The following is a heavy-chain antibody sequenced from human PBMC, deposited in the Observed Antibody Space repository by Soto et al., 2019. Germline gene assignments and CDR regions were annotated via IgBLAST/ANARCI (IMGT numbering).Heavy chain of an antibody. V-gene: IGHV4-39*01. Sequence: SETLSLTCTVTGDSISSRSYSWGWVRHPPGKGLEWIGSIYYSGSTYNNPSLRSRVSMPIDTSKAQFSLKLKSVTAADTALYFCASQRTSVVTQAYFDVWGPGSRVTVYS. CDR3: ASQRTSVVTQAYFDV. D-gene: IGHD2-21*02. J-gene: IGHJ4*02. CDR2: IYYSGST. CDR1: GDSISSRSYS.